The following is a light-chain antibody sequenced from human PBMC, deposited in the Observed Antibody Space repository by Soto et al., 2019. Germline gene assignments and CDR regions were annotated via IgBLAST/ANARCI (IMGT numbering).Light chain of an antibody. Sequence: AIQMTQSPSSLSASVGDRVTITCRASPGIRDDLGWYQQKPGKDPKLLIYAASSLQSGVPSRFSGSGSGTDFTLTNSSLQTEDFANYYDLPDYNYPYSFGQGTKLESK. J-gene: IGKJ2*01. CDR1: PGIRDD. CDR3: LPDYNYPYS. CDR2: AAS. V-gene: IGKV1-6*01.